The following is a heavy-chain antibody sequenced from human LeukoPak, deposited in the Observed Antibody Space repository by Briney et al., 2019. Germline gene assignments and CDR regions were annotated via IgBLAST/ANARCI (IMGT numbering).Heavy chain of an antibody. CDR3: ARDRYDSIY. V-gene: IGHV3-23*01. Sequence: GGSLRLPCAASGFTFSSYAMSWVRQAPGKGLEWVSAISGSGGSTYYADSVKGRFTISRDNAKNSLYLQMNSLRAEDTAVYYCARDRYDSIYWGQGTLVTVSS. J-gene: IGHJ4*02. D-gene: IGHD3-22*01. CDR1: GFTFSSYA. CDR2: ISGSGGST.